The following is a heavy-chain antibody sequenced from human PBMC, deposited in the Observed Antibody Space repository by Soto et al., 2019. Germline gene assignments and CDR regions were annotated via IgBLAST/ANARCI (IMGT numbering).Heavy chain of an antibody. CDR3: AAESYEVGDCCHFDY. CDR1: GGTFSSYA. D-gene: IGHD2-21*02. V-gene: IGHV1-69*06. Sequence: SVKVSCKASGGTFSSYAISWVRQAPGQGLEWMGWIIPSFGTANYAQKFQGRVTITADKSTSTAYMEVSSLRSDDTAAYFCAAESYEVGDCCHFDYWCQGSLVTAPQ. J-gene: IGHJ4*02. CDR2: IIPSFGTA.